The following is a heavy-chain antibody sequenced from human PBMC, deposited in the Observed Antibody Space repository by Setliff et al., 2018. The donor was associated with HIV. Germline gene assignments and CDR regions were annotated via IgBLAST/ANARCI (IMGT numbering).Heavy chain of an antibody. CDR3: STNKWPMIRGVTAFDP. CDR2: VDPENGKT. Sequence: ASVKVSCKASGYIFADHFMYWVQQAPGKGLVYMGRVDPENGKTIYAEKFQGRLTITADTSTDTGYMELSSLTSPDTALYYCSTNKWPMIRGVTAFDPWGPGTLVTVSS. V-gene: IGHV1-69-2*01. D-gene: IGHD3-10*01. J-gene: IGHJ5*02. CDR1: GYIFADHF.